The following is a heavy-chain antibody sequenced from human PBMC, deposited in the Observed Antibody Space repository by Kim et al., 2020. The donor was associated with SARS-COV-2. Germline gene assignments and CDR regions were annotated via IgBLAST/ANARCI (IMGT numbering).Heavy chain of an antibody. V-gene: IGHV4-59*08. Sequence: LESRVTISVNTSKNQFSLKLSSVTAADTAVYYCARQSRYCSSTSCSGFDPWGQGTLVTVSS. D-gene: IGHD2-2*01. J-gene: IGHJ5*02. CDR3: ARQSRYCSSTSCSGFDP.